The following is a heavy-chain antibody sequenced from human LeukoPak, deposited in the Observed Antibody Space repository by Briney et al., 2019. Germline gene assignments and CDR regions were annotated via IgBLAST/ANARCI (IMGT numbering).Heavy chain of an antibody. CDR3: ARDEGAGIAVAGTGLDDAFDI. V-gene: IGHV4-4*07. CDR1: GGSISSYY. CDR2: IYTSGST. J-gene: IGHJ3*02. Sequence: PSETLSLTCTVSGGSISSYYWSWIRQPAGKGLEWIGRIYTSGSTNYNPSLKSRVTMSVDTSKNQFSLKLSSVTAADTAVYYCARDEGAGIAVAGTGLDDAFDIWGQGTMVTVSS. D-gene: IGHD6-19*01.